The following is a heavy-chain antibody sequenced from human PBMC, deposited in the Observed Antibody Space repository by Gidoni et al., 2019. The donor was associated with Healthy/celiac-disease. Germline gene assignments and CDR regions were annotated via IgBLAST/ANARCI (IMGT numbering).Heavy chain of an antibody. Sequence: QVQLVESGGGVVQPGRSLRLSCAASGFTFSSYGMHWVRQAPGKGLEWVAVIWYDGSNKYYADSVKGRFTISRDNSKNTLYLQMNSLRAEDTAVYYCARDINEPRQLHYEWYFDLWGRGTLVTVSS. J-gene: IGHJ2*01. CDR2: IWYDGSNK. V-gene: IGHV3-33*01. CDR3: ARDINEPRQLHYEWYFDL. CDR1: GFTFSSYG. D-gene: IGHD2-2*01.